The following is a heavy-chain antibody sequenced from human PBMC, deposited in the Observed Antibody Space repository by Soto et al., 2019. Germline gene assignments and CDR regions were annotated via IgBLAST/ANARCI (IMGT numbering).Heavy chain of an antibody. D-gene: IGHD3-22*01. CDR3: ARTYYYDSSGYYYLYYFDY. CDR2: IYPGDSDT. V-gene: IGHV5-51*01. J-gene: IGHJ4*02. CDR1: GYSFTSYW. Sequence: GESLKISCKGSGYSFTSYWIGWVRQMPGKGLEWMGIIYPGDSDTRYSPSFQGQATISADKSISTAYLQWSSLKASDTAMYYCARTYYYDSSGYYYLYYFDYWGQGTLVTVSS.